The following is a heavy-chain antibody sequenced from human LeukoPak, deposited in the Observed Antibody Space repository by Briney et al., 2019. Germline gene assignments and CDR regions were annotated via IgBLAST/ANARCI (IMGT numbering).Heavy chain of an antibody. V-gene: IGHV4-59*01. CDR1: GGSISGWY. J-gene: IGHJ4*02. Sequence: SETLSLTCTVSGGSISGWYWSWIRQPPGKGLEWIGYIYDNGNTNYNPSLKSRVTMSVDTSKNQFSMKLSSVTAADTATYYCARETRLTGFFGGLGFNYWGQGTLVTVSS. CDR2: IYDNGNT. CDR3: ARETRLTGFFGGLGFNY. D-gene: IGHD3-16*01.